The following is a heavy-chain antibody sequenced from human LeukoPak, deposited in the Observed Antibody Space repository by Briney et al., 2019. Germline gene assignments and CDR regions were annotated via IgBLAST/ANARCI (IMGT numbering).Heavy chain of an antibody. CDR1: GYTFTSYY. D-gene: IGHD2-2*01. V-gene: IGHV1-46*01. CDR2: INPSGGST. CDR3: ARDLPFVVVPAALYYYYGMDV. J-gene: IGHJ6*02. Sequence: GASVKVSCKASGYTFTSYYMHWVRQAPGQGLEWMGIINPSGGSTSYAQKFQGRVTMTRDTSTSTVYMELSSLRSEDTAVYYCARDLPFVVVPAALYYYYGMDVWGQGTTVTVSS.